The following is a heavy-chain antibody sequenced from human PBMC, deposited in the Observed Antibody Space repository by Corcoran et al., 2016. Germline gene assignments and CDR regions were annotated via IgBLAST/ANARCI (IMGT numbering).Heavy chain of an antibody. D-gene: IGHD3-22*01. CDR2: ISTDGSGT. V-gene: IGHV3-74*01. Sequence: EVQLVESGGGLVQPGGSLRLSCAASGFTFSSYWMHWVRQAPGKGLVWVSRISTDGSGTSYADSVKGRFTISRDNAKHTLFLQMNSLRAEDTAVLYRARAAGSYDSCVYLDSWGQGALVAVSS. J-gene: IGHJ4*02. CDR1: GFTFSSYW. CDR3: ARAAGSYDSCVYLDS.